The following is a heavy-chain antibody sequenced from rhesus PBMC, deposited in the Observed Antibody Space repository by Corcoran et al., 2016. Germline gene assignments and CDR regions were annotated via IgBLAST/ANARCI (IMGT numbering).Heavy chain of an antibody. V-gene: IGHV4-127*01. Sequence: QVQLQESGPGLVKPSETLSITCAVSGYSISSGYGWSWISQHPGKGLGWIGDLRGRNGSTNINPPIKRRVHNSKDPSKNQFSLNVSSGTAADTAVYYCARDRRLADYYFDYWGQGVLVTVSS. CDR1: GYSISSGYG. D-gene: IGHD6-31*01. CDR2: LRGRNGST. J-gene: IGHJ4*01. CDR3: ARDRRLADYYFDY.